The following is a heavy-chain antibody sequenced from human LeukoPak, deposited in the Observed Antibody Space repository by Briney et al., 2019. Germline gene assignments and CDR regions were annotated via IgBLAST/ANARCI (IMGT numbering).Heavy chain of an antibody. J-gene: IGHJ4*02. D-gene: IGHD6-13*01. V-gene: IGHV4-59*01. CDR2: IYYSGNT. Sequence: SETLSLTCTVSGGSISSYYWSWIRQPPGKGLEWIGYIYYSGNTYYNPSLKSRVTISVDTSKNQFSPKLSSMTTADTAVYYCARDRSSGSGKYYFDYWGQGTLVTVSS. CDR1: GGSISSYY. CDR3: ARDRSSGSGKYYFDY.